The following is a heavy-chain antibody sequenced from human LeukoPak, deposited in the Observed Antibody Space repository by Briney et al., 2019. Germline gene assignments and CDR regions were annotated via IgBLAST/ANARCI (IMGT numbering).Heavy chain of an antibody. J-gene: IGHJ4*02. CDR3: ARGSTRWLLLYYFDY. CDR2: IRYDGSNK. CDR1: GFTFSSYG. Sequence: GGSLRLSCAASGFTFSSYGMHWVRQAPGKGLEWVAFIRYDGSNKYYADSVKGRSTISRDNSKNTLYLQMNSLRAEDTALYHCARGSTRWLLLYYFDYWGQGALVTVSS. D-gene: IGHD5-24*01. V-gene: IGHV3-30*02.